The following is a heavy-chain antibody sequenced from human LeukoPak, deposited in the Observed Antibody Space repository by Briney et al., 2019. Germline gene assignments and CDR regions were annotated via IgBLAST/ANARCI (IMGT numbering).Heavy chain of an antibody. Sequence: PGGSLRLSCAASGFTFSSYWMHWVRQAPGKGLVWVSRINSDGSSTSYADSVKGRFTISRDNAKNTLYLQMNSLRAEDTAVYYCANLAANDAFYIWGQGTMVTVSS. CDR1: GFTFSSYW. CDR2: INSDGSST. D-gene: IGHD2-15*01. CDR3: ANLAANDAFYI. V-gene: IGHV3-74*01. J-gene: IGHJ3*02.